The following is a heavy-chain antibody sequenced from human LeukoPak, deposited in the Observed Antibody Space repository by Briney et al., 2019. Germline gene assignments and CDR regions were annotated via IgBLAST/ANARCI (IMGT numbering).Heavy chain of an antibody. D-gene: IGHD6-6*01. J-gene: IGHJ4*02. Sequence: PSETLSLTCAVYGASFSDYYWSWIRQPPGKGLEWIGYIYYTGSTNYNPSLTSRVNISVDTSKNQFSLNLTSVTAADTAVYYCARWGSIAVARFDYWGQGTLVTVSS. CDR1: GASFSDYY. CDR3: ARWGSIAVARFDY. V-gene: IGHV4-59*01. CDR2: IYYTGST.